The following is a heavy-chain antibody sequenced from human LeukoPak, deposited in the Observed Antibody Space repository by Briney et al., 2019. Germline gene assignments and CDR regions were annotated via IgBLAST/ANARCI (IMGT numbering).Heavy chain of an antibody. V-gene: IGHV4-4*07. CDR3: AREDITSGGAIAHNWFDP. CDR1: GGSISWYY. Sequence: SETLSLTCTVSGGSISWYYWSWIRQPAGKGLEWIGRVYPSGSTHYNPSFKSRVTMSRDTSKNRFSLKLTSVTAADTAVYYCAREDITSGGAIAHNWFDPWGQGTLVTVSS. CDR2: VYPSGST. D-gene: IGHD3-16*02. J-gene: IGHJ5*02.